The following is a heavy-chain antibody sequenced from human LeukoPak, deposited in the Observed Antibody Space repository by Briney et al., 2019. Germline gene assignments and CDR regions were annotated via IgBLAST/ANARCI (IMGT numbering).Heavy chain of an antibody. V-gene: IGHV3-21*04. Sequence: GGSLRLSCAASGFTFSSYSMNWVRQAPGKGLEWVSSISSSSSYIYYADSVKGRFTISRDNSKNTLYLQMNSLRAEDTAVYYCAKTYYYDSSGYYYGPPIDYWGQGTLVTVSS. CDR3: AKTYYYDSSGYYYGPPIDY. J-gene: IGHJ4*02. D-gene: IGHD3-22*01. CDR2: ISSSSSYI. CDR1: GFTFSSYS.